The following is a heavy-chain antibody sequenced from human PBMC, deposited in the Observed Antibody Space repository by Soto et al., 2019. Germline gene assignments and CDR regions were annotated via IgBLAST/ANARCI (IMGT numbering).Heavy chain of an antibody. J-gene: IGHJ4*02. CDR2: ITSSGGGT. D-gene: IGHD6-13*01. CDR3: AKLTAA. V-gene: IGHV3-23*01. Sequence: EVEVLESGGGLVQPGGSLRLSCAASGFTFSAYVMSWVRQAPWKGLEWVSSITSSGGGTYYADSVNGRFTVSRDNSKNTVYLQMNSLRDEYTAVYYCAKLTAAWGQGTLVTVSS. CDR1: GFTFSAYV.